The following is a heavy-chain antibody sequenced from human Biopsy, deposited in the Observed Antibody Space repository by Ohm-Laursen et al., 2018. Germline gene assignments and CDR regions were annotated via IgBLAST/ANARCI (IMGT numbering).Heavy chain of an antibody. CDR1: GESFNGYY. CDR2: INHSGRT. D-gene: IGHD2-15*01. J-gene: IGHJ4*02. V-gene: IGHV4-34*01. Sequence: SETLSLTCAVYGESFNGYYWSWIRQTPGKGLEWIGEINHSGRTNYNPSLKSRVTISVDTSKNQFSLMVRSVTAADTAVYYCARAYPPPGRRLVVVAGDFDCWGQGTRVTVSS. CDR3: ARAYPPPGRRLVVVAGDFDC.